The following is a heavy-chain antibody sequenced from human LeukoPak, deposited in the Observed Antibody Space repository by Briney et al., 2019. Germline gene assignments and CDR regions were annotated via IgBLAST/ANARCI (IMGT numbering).Heavy chain of an antibody. V-gene: IGHV4-39*01. J-gene: IGHJ5*01. D-gene: IGHD3-10*01. Sequence: SETLSLTCSVSGDSISRSSNYWGWIRQPPGKGLEWIASIDFNGNAEYNPSLKSRGIISVDTSKNQFSLKVTSLTTTDTAVYHGARLASGRSPPPTRWAWFDSWGQGILVTVSS. CDR1: GDSISRSSNY. CDR2: IDFNGNA. CDR3: ARLASGRSPPPTRWAWFDS.